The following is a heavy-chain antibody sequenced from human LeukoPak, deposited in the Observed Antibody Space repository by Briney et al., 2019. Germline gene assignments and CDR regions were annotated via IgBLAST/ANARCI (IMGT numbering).Heavy chain of an antibody. CDR1: GYTFTSYG. V-gene: IGHV1-2*06. D-gene: IGHD3-3*01. CDR3: ASYDFWSGYRETQNYYYGMDV. CDR2: INPNSGGT. J-gene: IGHJ6*02. Sequence: ASVKVSCKASGYTFTSYGISWVRQAPGQGLEWMGRINPNSGGTNYAQKFQGRVTMTRDTSISTAYMELSRLRSDDTAVYYCASYDFWSGYRETQNYYYGMDVWGQGTTVTVSS.